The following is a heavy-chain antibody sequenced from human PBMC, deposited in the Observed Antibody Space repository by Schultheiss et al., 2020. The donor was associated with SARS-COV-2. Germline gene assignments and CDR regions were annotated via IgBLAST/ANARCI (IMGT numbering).Heavy chain of an antibody. CDR1: GGSISSGDYY. CDR3: ARDRGTYYYGSGTGGMDV. J-gene: IGHJ6*02. V-gene: IGHV4-61*02. CDR2: IYTSGST. D-gene: IGHD3-10*01. Sequence: SETLSLTCTVSGGSISSGDYYWSWIRQPAGKGLEWIGRIYTSGSTNYNPSLKSRVTISVDTSKNQFSLKLSSVTAADTAVYYCARDRGTYYYGSGTGGMDVWGQGTTVTVSS.